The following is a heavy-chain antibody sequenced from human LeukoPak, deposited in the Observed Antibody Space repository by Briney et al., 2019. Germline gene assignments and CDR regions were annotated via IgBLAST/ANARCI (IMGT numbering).Heavy chain of an antibody. Sequence: GALRLSCAVSGFTVRDNYLNWVRQTPGKGLECVSVLYSGGAAYYADSVKGRFTISRDTSKNTLSLQMNSLRVEDTALYYCARGTFSPQGSYYGHWGQGTLVTVSS. CDR3: ARGTFSPQGSYYGH. J-gene: IGHJ4*02. CDR1: GFTVRDNY. V-gene: IGHV3-53*01. CDR2: LYSGGAA. D-gene: IGHD1-26*01.